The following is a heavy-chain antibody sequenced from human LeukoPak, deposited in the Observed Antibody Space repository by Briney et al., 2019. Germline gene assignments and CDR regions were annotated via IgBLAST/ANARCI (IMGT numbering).Heavy chain of an antibody. J-gene: IGHJ5*02. Sequence: SETLSLTCIVSGVSISSSSNYWGWIRQPPGKGLEWIGSVYCSGSTYYNPSLKSRVTITVDTSKNQISLKLTSVTAADTAVYHCARQQIVVVPAARNINWFDPWGQGTLVTVSS. CDR3: ARQQIVVVPAARNINWFDP. CDR2: VYCSGST. CDR1: GVSISSSSNY. V-gene: IGHV4-39*01. D-gene: IGHD2-2*01.